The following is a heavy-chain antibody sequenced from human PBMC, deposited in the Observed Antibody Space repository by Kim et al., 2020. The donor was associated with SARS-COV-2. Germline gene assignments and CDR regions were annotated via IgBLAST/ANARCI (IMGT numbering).Heavy chain of an antibody. V-gene: IGHV5-51*01. Sequence: PSSQGQVTISADKSISTAYLQWSSLKASDTAMYYCARRSSAVAGTYAFDIWGQGTMVTVSS. J-gene: IGHJ3*02. CDR3: ARRSSAVAGTYAFDI. D-gene: IGHD6-19*01.